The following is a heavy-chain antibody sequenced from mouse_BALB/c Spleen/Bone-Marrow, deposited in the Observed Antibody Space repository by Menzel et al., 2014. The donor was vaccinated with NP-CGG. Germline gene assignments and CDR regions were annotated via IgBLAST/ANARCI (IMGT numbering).Heavy chain of an antibody. Sequence: EVKLVESGGGLVQPGGSLKLSCAASGFDFSGYWMTWVRQAPGKGLEWIGEINPDSSTINYTPSLKDKFIISRDNAKNALYLQMSKVRPEDTALYYCARPGYYGYQDVWGAGTTVTVSS. V-gene: IGHV4-1*02. CDR2: INPDSSTI. CDR1: GFDFSGYW. J-gene: IGHJ1*01. D-gene: IGHD1-2*01. CDR3: ARPGYYGYQDV.